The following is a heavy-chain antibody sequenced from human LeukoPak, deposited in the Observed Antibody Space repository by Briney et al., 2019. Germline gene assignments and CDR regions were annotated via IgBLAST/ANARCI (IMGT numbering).Heavy chain of an antibody. Sequence: SETLSLTCTVSGGSISSYYWSWIRQPPGKGLEWIGYIYYSGSTNYNPSLKSRVTISVDASKNQFSLKLSSVTAADTAVYYCAREFLGYCSSTSCFGAFDIWGQGTMVTVSS. CDR3: AREFLGYCSSTSCFGAFDI. CDR1: GGSISSYY. V-gene: IGHV4-59*01. CDR2: IYYSGST. J-gene: IGHJ3*02. D-gene: IGHD2-2*01.